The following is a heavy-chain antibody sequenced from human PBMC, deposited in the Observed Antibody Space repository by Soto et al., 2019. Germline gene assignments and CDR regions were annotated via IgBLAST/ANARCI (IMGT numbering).Heavy chain of an antibody. D-gene: IGHD3-22*01. Sequence: GGSLRLSCAASGFTFSYYSMIWVRQAPGKGLEWVSYISSSSSYIYYADSMKGRFTISRDNAKRSLYLQMNSLRAEDTAVYFCATLYYYDGSNYLTFDYWGQGTLVTVSS. V-gene: IGHV3-21*01. CDR3: ATLYYYDGSNYLTFDY. CDR1: GFTFSYYS. CDR2: ISSSSSYI. J-gene: IGHJ4*02.